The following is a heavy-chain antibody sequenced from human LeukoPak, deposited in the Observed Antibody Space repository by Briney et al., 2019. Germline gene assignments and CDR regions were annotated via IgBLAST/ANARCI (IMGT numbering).Heavy chain of an antibody. CDR3: ATPGGGTYYFDD. J-gene: IGHJ4*02. V-gene: IGHV1-18*04. D-gene: IGHD1-26*01. CDR1: GYTFTGYY. CDR2: ISAYNGNT. Sequence: ASVKVSCKASGYTFTGYYMHWVRQAPGQGLEWMGWISAYNGNTNYAQKLQGRVTMTTDTSTSTAYMELRSLRSDDTAVYYCATPGGGTYYFDDWGQGTLVTVSS.